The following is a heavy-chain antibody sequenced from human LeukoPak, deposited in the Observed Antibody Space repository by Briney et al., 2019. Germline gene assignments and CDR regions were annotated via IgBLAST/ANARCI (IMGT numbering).Heavy chain of an antibody. CDR2: IYHSGST. CDR3: ARRTTYFGWRPSESPSCFDY. J-gene: IGHJ4*02. V-gene: IGHV4-38-2*02. CDR1: GYSISSGYC. D-gene: IGHD3-9*01. Sequence: PSKTLSLTCTVSGYSISSGYCWGWIRQPPGKGLEWIGSIYHSGSTYYNPSLKSRVTISIDTSKNQFSLTLSSVTAADTAVYYCARRTTYFGWRPSESPSCFDYWGQGTLVTVSS.